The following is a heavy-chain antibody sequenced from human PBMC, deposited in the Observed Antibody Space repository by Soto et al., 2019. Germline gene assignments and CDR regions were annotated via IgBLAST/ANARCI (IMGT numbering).Heavy chain of an antibody. V-gene: IGHV4-39*01. D-gene: IGHD6-13*01. Sequence: PSETLSLTCTVSGGSISSSSYYWGWIRQPPGKGLEWIGSIYYSGSTYYNPSLKSRVTISVDTSKNQFSLKLSSVTAADTAVYYCARHRRMKQQLVQDYYYYGMDVWGQGTTVT. CDR2: IYYSGST. CDR1: GGSISSSSYY. CDR3: ARHRRMKQQLVQDYYYYGMDV. J-gene: IGHJ6*02.